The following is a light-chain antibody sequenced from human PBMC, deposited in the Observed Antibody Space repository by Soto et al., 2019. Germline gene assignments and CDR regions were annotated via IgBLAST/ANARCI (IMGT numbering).Light chain of an antibody. V-gene: IGKV3-15*01. CDR2: GAS. CDR3: QQYNNWPTLT. CDR1: QSVSSN. Sequence: EIVMTQSPATLSVSPGERATLSCRASQSVSSNLAWYQHKPGQAPRLLIYGASTRATGIPARFSGSGSGTEFNLTISSLQSEDFAVYYCQQYNNWPTLTFGGGTKVEIK. J-gene: IGKJ4*01.